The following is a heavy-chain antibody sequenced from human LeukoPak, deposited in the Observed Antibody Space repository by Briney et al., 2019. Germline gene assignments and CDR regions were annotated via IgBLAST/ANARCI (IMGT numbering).Heavy chain of an antibody. D-gene: IGHD3-3*01. Sequence: GGSLRLSCAAFGFTFSSYSMTWVRQAPGKGLEWVSSISTSSSYIYYADSVKGRFTISRDNAKNSLYLQMNSLRAEDTAVYYCARQIAQLRFYYYYYYMDVWGKGTTVTVSS. CDR1: GFTFSSYS. J-gene: IGHJ6*03. CDR3: ARQIAQLRFYYYYYYMDV. V-gene: IGHV3-21*01. CDR2: ISTSSSYI.